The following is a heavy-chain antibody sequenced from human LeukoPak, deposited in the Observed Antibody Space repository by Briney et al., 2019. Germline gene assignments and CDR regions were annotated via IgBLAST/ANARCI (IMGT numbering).Heavy chain of an antibody. CDR3: ARDHSPRLKYYDSSGYPPYFDY. CDR2: INPNSGGT. V-gene: IGHV1-2*02. Sequence: GASVKASCKASGYTFTGYYMHWVRQAPGQGLEWMGWINPNSGGTNYAQKFQGRVTMTRDTSISTAYMELRSLRSDDTAVYYCARDHSPRLKYYDSSGYPPYFDYWGQGTLVTVSS. J-gene: IGHJ4*02. CDR1: GYTFTGYY. D-gene: IGHD3-22*01.